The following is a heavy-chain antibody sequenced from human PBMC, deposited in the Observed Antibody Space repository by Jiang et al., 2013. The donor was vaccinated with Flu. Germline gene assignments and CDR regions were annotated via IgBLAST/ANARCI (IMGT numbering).Heavy chain of an antibody. V-gene: IGHV6-1*01. CDR2: TYYRSKWSN. Sequence: QTLSLTCAISGDSVSSNSAAWNWIRQSPSRGLEWLGRTYYRSKWSNDYALSVKSRITINADTSKNQFSLQLNSVTPEDTAVYYCARGDCHSTSCLDYWGQGTLVTVSS. J-gene: IGHJ4*02. CDR1: GDSVSSNSAA. D-gene: IGHD2-2*01. CDR3: ARGDCHSTSCLDY.